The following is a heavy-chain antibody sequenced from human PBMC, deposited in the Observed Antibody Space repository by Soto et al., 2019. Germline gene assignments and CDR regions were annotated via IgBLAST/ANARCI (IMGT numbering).Heavy chain of an antibody. Sequence: QVQLVQSGAEVKKPGSSVKVSCKASGGTFSSYAISWVRQAPGQGLEWMGGIIPIFGTANYAQKFQGRVTITADESTSTADMELSSLRSEDTAVYYCAPRPHYGAGSAAVDYWGQGTLVTVSS. D-gene: IGHD3-10*01. J-gene: IGHJ4*02. CDR2: IIPIFGTA. V-gene: IGHV1-69*01. CDR1: GGTFSSYA. CDR3: APRPHYGAGSAAVDY.